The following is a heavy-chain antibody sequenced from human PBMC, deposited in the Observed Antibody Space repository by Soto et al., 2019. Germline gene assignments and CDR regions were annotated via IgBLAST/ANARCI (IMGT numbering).Heavy chain of an antibody. CDR2: IYYRCNA. V-gene: IGHV4-39*01. CDR3: ARLEGLATISYYFDF. D-gene: IGHD3-9*01. Sequence: QLQLQESGPGLVKPSETLSLTCSVSDDSINSDKYYLGWIRQPPGKGLEWIGSIYYRCNAYYNPSLQPRVTISLDKSKSQFSLKLNSVTAADSAVYFCARLEGLATISYYFDFWGPGALVTVSS. CDR1: DDSINSDKYY. J-gene: IGHJ4*02.